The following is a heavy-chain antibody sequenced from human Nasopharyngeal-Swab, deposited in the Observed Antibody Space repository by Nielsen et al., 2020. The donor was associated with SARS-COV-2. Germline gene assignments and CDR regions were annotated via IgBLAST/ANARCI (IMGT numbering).Heavy chain of an antibody. D-gene: IGHD3-10*01. J-gene: IGHJ4*02. CDR2: IKQDGSEK. V-gene: IGHV3-7*01. CDR1: GFTFRDYL. CDR3: ARVGGRTSPMGS. Sequence: GESLKISCVASGFTFRDYLMSWVRQAPAKGLEWVASIKQDGSEKNYVDSVKGRFPISRDNAKNSLFLQMDSLRTEDTAFYYCARVGGRTSPMGSWGQGTLVTVSS.